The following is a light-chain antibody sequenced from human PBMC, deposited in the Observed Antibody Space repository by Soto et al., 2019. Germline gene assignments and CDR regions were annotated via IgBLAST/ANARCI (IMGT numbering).Light chain of an antibody. CDR3: QHYNNWPQ. CDR2: GSS. J-gene: IGKJ1*01. Sequence: EIVLTQSPGTLSVSPGERATLSCRASQSVRSNLAWYQKKPGQAPRLVIHGSSTRATGNPARFSGSGSGTDFTLTISNLQSEDLAVYYCQHYNNWPQFGQGTKVDIK. CDR1: QSVRSN. V-gene: IGKV3-15*01.